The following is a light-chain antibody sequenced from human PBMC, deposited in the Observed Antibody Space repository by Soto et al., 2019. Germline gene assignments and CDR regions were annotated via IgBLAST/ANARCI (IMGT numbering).Light chain of an antibody. CDR1: QSISSW. CDR3: QQYNSYWT. Sequence: DIQMTQSPSTLSASVGDRLTITCRASQSISSWLAWYQQKPGKAPKLLIYDASSLESGVPSRFSGSGSGKAFTIPISRLQPDDFATYYCQQYNSYWTFGQGTTVDIK. CDR2: DAS. V-gene: IGKV1-5*01. J-gene: IGKJ1*01.